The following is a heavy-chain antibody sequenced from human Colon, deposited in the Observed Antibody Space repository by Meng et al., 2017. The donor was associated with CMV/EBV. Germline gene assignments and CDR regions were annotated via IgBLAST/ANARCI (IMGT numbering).Heavy chain of an antibody. CDR3: ARELARGGY. Sequence: HVQLVQSGADVKKPGDSVKVSFKTSGYTFTNFGISWVRQAPGQGLEWMAYISPYNGDTNYAQRFQGRVALTTDTSTSTVYMELGSLTSDDTAMYYCARELARGGYWGQGTLVTVSS. CDR1: GYTFTNFG. J-gene: IGHJ4*02. V-gene: IGHV1-18*01. CDR2: ISPYNGDT.